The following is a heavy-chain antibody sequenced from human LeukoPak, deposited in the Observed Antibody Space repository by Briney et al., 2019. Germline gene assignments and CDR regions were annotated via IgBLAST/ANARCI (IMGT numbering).Heavy chain of an antibody. CDR1: GFTFTSYA. V-gene: IGHV3-23*01. D-gene: IGHD6-19*01. J-gene: IGHJ4*02. Sequence: PGGSLRLSCAASGFTFTSYAMSWVRQAPGKGLEWVSGLSGDGYSTFYADSVKGRFTISRDNSKNTLFLLMNSLRAEDTAVYYCAKHRGSGWYYEDYWGQGTLVTVSS. CDR2: LSGDGYST. CDR3: AKHRGSGWYYEDY.